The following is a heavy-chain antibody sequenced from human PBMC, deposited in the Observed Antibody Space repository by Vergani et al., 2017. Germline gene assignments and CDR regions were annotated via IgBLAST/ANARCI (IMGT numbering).Heavy chain of an antibody. CDR1: GGSFSGYY. D-gene: IGHD1-1*01. Sequence: QVQLQQWGAGLLKPSETLSLTCAVYGGSFSGYYWSWIRQPPGKGLEWLGEINHSGSTNYNPSLKSRVTISVDTSKNQFSLKLSSVTAADTAVYYCARISRGGWNDYWGQGTLVTVSS. CDR3: ARISRGGWNDY. V-gene: IGHV4-34*01. J-gene: IGHJ4*02. CDR2: INHSGST.